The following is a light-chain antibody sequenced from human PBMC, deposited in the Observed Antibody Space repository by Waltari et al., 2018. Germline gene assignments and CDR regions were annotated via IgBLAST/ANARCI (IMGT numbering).Light chain of an antibody. CDR2: GAS. J-gene: IGKJ2*01. CDR3: QQYGSSVLYT. Sequence: VLTQSPGTLSLSPGERATLSCRASQSLTKRYLAWYQQKPGQDPRRLIYGASSRAAGIPDRFSGSGSGTDFTLTISRLEPEDFAVYYCQQYGSSVLYTFGQGTKLEIK. CDR1: QSLTKRY. V-gene: IGKV3-20*01.